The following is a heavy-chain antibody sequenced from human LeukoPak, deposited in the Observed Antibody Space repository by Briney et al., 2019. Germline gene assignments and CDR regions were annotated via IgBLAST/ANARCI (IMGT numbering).Heavy chain of an antibody. D-gene: IGHD3-22*01. Sequence: ASVKVSCKASGYTFTGYYMHWVRQAPGQGLEWMGWINAGNGNTKYSQKFQGRVTITRDTSASTAYMELSSLRSEDTAVYYCARDYDSSGYSGPFDYWGQGTLVTVSS. CDR1: GYTFTGYY. J-gene: IGHJ4*02. CDR3: ARDYDSSGYSGPFDY. V-gene: IGHV1-3*01. CDR2: INAGNGNT.